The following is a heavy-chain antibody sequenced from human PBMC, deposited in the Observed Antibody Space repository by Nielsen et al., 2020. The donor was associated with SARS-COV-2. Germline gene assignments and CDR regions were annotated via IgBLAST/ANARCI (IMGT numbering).Heavy chain of an antibody. V-gene: IGHV4-59*01. CDR1: GGSISSYY. CDR2: IYYSGST. Sequence: SETLSLTCTVSGGSISSYYWSWIRQPPGKGLEWIGYIYYSGSTNYNPSLKSRVTISVDTSKNQFSLKLSSVTAADTAVYYCARGVTMIVVGRPTHYFDYWGQGTLVTVSS. D-gene: IGHD3-22*01. J-gene: IGHJ4*02. CDR3: ARGVTMIVVGRPTHYFDY.